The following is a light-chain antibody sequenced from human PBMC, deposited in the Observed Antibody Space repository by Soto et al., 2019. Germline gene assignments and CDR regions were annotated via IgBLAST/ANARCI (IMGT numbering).Light chain of an antibody. CDR1: QSVSSY. Sequence: IVLTQSPATLSLSPVERATLSCRASQSVSSYLAWFQQKPGLAPRLLIYGALSRATGIPDRFSGSGSGTDFTLTISRLEPEDFAMYYCQQYGSSPWTFGQGTKVDIK. V-gene: IGKV3D-20*01. CDR3: QQYGSSPWT. CDR2: GAL. J-gene: IGKJ1*01.